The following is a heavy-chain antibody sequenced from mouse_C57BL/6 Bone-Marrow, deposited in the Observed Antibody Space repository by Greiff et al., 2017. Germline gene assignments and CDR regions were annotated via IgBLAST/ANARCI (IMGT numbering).Heavy chain of an antibody. CDR2: IYPGSGST. V-gene: IGHV1-55*01. CDR3: ARDYDGSSYEDYFDF. J-gene: IGHJ2*01. Sequence: VQLQQSGAELVKPGASVKMSCKASGYTFTSYWITWVKQRPGQGLEWIGDIYPGSGSTNYNEKFKSKATLTADTSSSTAYMQLSSLTSEDSAFYYCARDYDGSSYEDYFDFGCRGTTLTVSA. D-gene: IGHD1-1*01. CDR1: GYTFTSYW.